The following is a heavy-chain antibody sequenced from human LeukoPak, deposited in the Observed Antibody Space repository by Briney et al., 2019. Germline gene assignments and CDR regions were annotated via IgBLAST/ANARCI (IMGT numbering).Heavy chain of an antibody. CDR3: ARDRAYYYFDS. D-gene: IGHD3-10*01. V-gene: IGHV3-53*01. CDR2: IYSGGST. CDR1: GFTFSSYA. J-gene: IGHJ4*02. Sequence: GGSLRLSCAASGFTFSSYAMSWVRQAPGKGLEWVSVIYSGGSTYYSDSVKGRFTISRDNSKNTVYLQMNSLRAEDTAVYYCARDRAYYYFDSWGQGTLVTVSS.